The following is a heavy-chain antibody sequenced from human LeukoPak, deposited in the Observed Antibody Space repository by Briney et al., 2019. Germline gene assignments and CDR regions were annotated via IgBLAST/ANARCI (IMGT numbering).Heavy chain of an antibody. CDR3: ARGRSITLLRGVAMSDGFDI. V-gene: IGHV3-21*04. Sequence: KPGGSLRLSCTASGSTFTSYGMNWVRQAPAKELEWVSFIVTNGSCIYYEASLKGRVTISRDKAKNPLYLQMSGLSAEDTAVYYCARGRSITLLRGVAMSDGFDIWGQGAMVTVSS. J-gene: IGHJ3*02. CDR1: GSTFTSYG. CDR2: IVTNGSCI. D-gene: IGHD3-10*01.